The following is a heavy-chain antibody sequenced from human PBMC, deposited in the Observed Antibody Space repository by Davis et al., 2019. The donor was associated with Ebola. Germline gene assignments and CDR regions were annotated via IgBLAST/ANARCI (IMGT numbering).Heavy chain of an antibody. CDR3: AREDIIVATILGRYYYYGMDV. D-gene: IGHD5-12*01. J-gene: IGHJ6*04. V-gene: IGHV1-46*01. CDR2: INPSGGST. Sequence: ASVKVSCKASGYTFTGYYMHWVRQAPGQGLEWTGIINPSGGSTSYAQKFQGRVTMTRDTSTSTVYMELSSLRSEDTAVYYCAREDIIVATILGRYYYYGMDVWGKGTTVTVSS. CDR1: GYTFTGYY.